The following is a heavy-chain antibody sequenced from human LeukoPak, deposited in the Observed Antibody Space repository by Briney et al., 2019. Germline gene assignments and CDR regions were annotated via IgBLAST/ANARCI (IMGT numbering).Heavy chain of an antibody. CDR1: GYTFTGYY. CDR3: ARTVKGKDGQWLVLVY. V-gene: IGHV1-2*02. Sequence: ASVKVSCKASGYTFTGYYMHWVRQAPGQGLEWMGWMNPNSGGTNYAQKFQGRVTMTRDTSISTAYMELSRLRSDDTAVYYCARTVKGKDGQWLVLVYWGQGTLVTVSS. J-gene: IGHJ4*02. CDR2: MNPNSGGT. D-gene: IGHD6-19*01.